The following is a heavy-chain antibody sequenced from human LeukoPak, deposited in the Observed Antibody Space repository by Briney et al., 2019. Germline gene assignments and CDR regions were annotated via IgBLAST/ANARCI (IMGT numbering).Heavy chain of an antibody. D-gene: IGHD3-22*01. J-gene: IGHJ4*02. CDR3: ARAGSSGYDY. CDR2: IYYSGSN. V-gene: IGHV4-59*01. CDR1: GGSISSYY. Sequence: SETLSLTCTVSGGSISSYYWSWIRQPPGKGLEWIGYIYYSGSNNYNPSLKSRVTISVDTSKNQFSLKLSSVTAADTAVYYCARAGSSGYDYWGQGTLVTVPS.